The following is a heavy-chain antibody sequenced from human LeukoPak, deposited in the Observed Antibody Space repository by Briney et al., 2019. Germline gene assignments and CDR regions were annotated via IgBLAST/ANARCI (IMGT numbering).Heavy chain of an antibody. D-gene: IGHD1-14*01. CDR3: AREVMDNLRFDY. CDR1: GGSISNYY. Sequence: SETLSLTCTVSGGSISNYYWSWIRQPPGKGLEWIGYMYYSGSTYYNPSLKSRATISLDTSKNQFSLKLSSVTAADTAVYYCAREVMDNLRFDYWGQGTLVTVSS. CDR2: MYYSGST. V-gene: IGHV4-59*12. J-gene: IGHJ4*02.